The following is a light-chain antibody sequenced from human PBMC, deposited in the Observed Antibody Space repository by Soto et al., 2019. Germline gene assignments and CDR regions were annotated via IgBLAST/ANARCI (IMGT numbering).Light chain of an antibody. V-gene: IGKV3D-15*01. Sequence: VVTKSPVNLSVSQGARATLSCGASQSVSSYLAWCQQKPGRAPKLLINGASRIATGVPARFIGSGSGRDFTLTIDRLQPEDFAAYYCQENDGAPPTFGQGTKVDIK. J-gene: IGKJ1*01. CDR2: GAS. CDR3: QENDGAPPT. CDR1: QSVSSY.